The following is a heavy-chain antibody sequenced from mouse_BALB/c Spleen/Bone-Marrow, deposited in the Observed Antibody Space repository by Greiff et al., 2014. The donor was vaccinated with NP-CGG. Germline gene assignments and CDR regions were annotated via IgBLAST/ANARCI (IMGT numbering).Heavy chain of an antibody. CDR1: GFTFSSFG. CDR3: ARGEARATWFAY. V-gene: IGHV5-17*02. J-gene: IGHJ3*01. CDR2: ISSGSSTI. D-gene: IGHD3-1*01. Sequence: EVQVEESGGGLVQPGGSRKLSCAASGFTFSSFGMHWVRQAPEKGLEWVAYISSGSSTIYYADKVKGRFTISRDNPKNTLFLQMTRLRSEDTAMYYCARGEARATWFAYWGQGTLVTVSA.